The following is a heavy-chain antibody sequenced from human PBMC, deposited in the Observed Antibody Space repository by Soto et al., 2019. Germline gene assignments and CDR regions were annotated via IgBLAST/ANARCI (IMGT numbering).Heavy chain of an antibody. Sequence: GGSLRLSCAASGFTFSSYGMHWVRQAPGKGLEWVAVISYDGSNKYYADSVKGRFTISRDNSKNTLYLQMNSLRAEDTAVYYCAKDIGYCSSTSCHKSYHGMDVWGQGTTVTVSS. J-gene: IGHJ6*02. V-gene: IGHV3-30*18. CDR1: GFTFSSYG. CDR2: ISYDGSNK. D-gene: IGHD2-2*02. CDR3: AKDIGYCSSTSCHKSYHGMDV.